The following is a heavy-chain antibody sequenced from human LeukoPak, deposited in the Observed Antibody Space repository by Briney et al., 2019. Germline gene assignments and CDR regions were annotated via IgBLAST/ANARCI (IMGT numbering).Heavy chain of an antibody. Sequence: SETLSLTCAVSAYSISSSNWWAWIRKPPGKGLEWIGYIYYSGSTYYNPSLKSRVTMSVDTSKNQFSLKLSSVTAADTAVYYCARIPASSFWSGYHTYYYYYMDVWGKGTTVTVSS. CDR2: IYYSGST. CDR3: ARIPASSFWSGYHTYYYYYMDV. V-gene: IGHV4-28*01. CDR1: AYSISSSNW. J-gene: IGHJ6*03. D-gene: IGHD3-3*01.